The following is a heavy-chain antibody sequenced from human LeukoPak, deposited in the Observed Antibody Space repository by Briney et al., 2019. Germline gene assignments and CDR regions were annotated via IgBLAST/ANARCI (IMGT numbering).Heavy chain of an antibody. CDR1: GFTFSSYW. Sequence: PGGSLRLSCAASGFTFSSYWMSWVRQAPGKGLEWVANIKQDGSEKYYVDSVKGRFTISRDNAKNSLYLQMNSLRAEDTAVYYCARDNVAAREGSIVYFYWGQGTLVTVSS. CDR2: IKQDGSEK. J-gene: IGHJ4*02. CDR3: ARDNVAAREGSIVYFY. V-gene: IGHV3-7*01. D-gene: IGHD6-6*01.